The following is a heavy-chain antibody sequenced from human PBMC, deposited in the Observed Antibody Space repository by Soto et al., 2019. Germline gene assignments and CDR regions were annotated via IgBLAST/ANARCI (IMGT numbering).Heavy chain of an antibody. D-gene: IGHD7-27*01. Sequence: ASLKFSCKSSGYTVSSYAMHWVRQAPGQRLEWMGWINAGYGNTKSSQKFQDRVTISRDTSASTAYMELTSLRSEDTAVYYCARDTGDGTFDFWGQGTLVTVSS. CDR3: ARDTGDGTFDF. CDR2: INAGYGNT. CDR1: GYTVSSYA. V-gene: IGHV1-3*01. J-gene: IGHJ4*02.